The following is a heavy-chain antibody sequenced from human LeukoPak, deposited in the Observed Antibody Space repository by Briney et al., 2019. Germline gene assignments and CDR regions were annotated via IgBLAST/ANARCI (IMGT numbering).Heavy chain of an antibody. V-gene: IGHV1-24*01. D-gene: IGHD1-26*01. CDR3: ATGSSGSYYVGIVRPIDC. CDR2: FDREDGEK. J-gene: IGHJ4*02. CDR1: GYTLTELP. Sequence: ASVKVSCKLSGYTLTELPIHWVRQAPGKGREWMGGFDREDGEKVYAQMLEGRVTMTEDTSSDKPSMELRTLRSEDTAVYYCATGSSGSYYVGIVRPIDCWGQGTLVT.